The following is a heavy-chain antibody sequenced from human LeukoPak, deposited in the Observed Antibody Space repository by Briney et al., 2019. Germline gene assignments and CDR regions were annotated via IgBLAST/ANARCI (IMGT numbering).Heavy chain of an antibody. CDR2: IYPGDSET. Sequence: GESLKISCKHSEYSFPNYCIGWVRQMPGKGLEWMGIIYPGDSETTYSPSFQGQVTISADKSISTAYLQWSSLKASDTAMYYCATQTGGTSGYHYVGGYFDYWGQGTLVTVSS. CDR1: EYSFPNYC. CDR3: ATQTGGTSGYHYVGGYFDY. D-gene: IGHD3-22*01. J-gene: IGHJ4*02. V-gene: IGHV5-51*01.